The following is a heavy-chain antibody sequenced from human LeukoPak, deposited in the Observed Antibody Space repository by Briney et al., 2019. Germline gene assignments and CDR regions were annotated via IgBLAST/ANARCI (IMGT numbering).Heavy chain of an antibody. V-gene: IGHV4-61*02. D-gene: IGHD3-9*01. CDR3: ARDLGDWLLYAFDI. Sequence: SETLSLTCTVSGGSISSSSYYWSWIRQPAGKGLEWIGRIYTSGSTNYNPSLKSRVTMSVDTSKNQFSLKLSSVTAADTAVYYCARDLGDWLLYAFDIWGQGTMVTVSS. J-gene: IGHJ3*02. CDR2: IYTSGST. CDR1: GGSISSSSYY.